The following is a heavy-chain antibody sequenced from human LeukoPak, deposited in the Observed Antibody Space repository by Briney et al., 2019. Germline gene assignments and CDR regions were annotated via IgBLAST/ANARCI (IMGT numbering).Heavy chain of an antibody. J-gene: IGHJ4*02. D-gene: IGHD6-13*01. V-gene: IGHV1-24*01. Sequence: ASVKVSCKVSGYSLTLLSLQWVRQAPGNGLEWMGGFDREDDITMYAQTLRGRVTLTEDTSTDTAYMELRSLRSDDTAVYYCAREHSSSWDQFDYWGQGTLVTVSS. CDR1: GYSLTLLS. CDR2: FDREDDIT. CDR3: AREHSSSWDQFDY.